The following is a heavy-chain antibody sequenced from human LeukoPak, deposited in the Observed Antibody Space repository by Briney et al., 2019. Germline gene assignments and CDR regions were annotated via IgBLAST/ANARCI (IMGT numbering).Heavy chain of an antibody. CDR3: ARQGYGSGSYHYFDY. D-gene: IGHD3-10*01. Sequence: GESLKISCKGSGYSFTSYWIGWVRQMPGKGLEWMGIIYPGDSDTRYSPSFQGQVTISADKSISTAYLQWSSLKASDTAMYYCARQGYGSGSYHYFDYWGQGTLVTVSS. J-gene: IGHJ4*02. V-gene: IGHV5-51*01. CDR2: IYPGDSDT. CDR1: GYSFTSYW.